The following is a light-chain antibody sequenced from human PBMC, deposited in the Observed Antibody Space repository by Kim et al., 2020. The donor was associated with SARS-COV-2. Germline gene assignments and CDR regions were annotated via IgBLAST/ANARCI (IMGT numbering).Light chain of an antibody. CDR2: NNN. Sequence: GQRVTISCSGSSSTIGRNTVNWYQQFPGMAPKLLIYNNNQRPSGVPDRFSGSKTGTSASLAISGLQSEDEADYYCASWDDSVSGWVFGGGTQLTVL. J-gene: IGLJ3*02. CDR3: ASWDDSVSGWV. CDR1: SSTIGRNT. V-gene: IGLV1-44*01.